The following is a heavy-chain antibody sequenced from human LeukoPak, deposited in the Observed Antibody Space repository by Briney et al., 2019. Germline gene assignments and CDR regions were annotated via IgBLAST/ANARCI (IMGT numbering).Heavy chain of an antibody. CDR1: GFTFSDHY. D-gene: IGHD1-26*01. Sequence: AGGSLRLSCAASGFTFSDHYMDWVRQASAKGLEWVGRTRNKANSYTTEYAASVKGRFTISRDDSKNSVYLQMNSLKTEDTAVYYCARDDSGSYSLDYWGQGTLVTVSS. J-gene: IGHJ4*02. V-gene: IGHV3-72*01. CDR2: TRNKANSYTT. CDR3: ARDDSGSYSLDY.